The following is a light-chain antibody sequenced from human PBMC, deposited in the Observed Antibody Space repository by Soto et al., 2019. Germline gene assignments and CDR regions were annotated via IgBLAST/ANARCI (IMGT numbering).Light chain of an antibody. CDR2: WAS. Sequence: DIVMTQSPDSLAVSLGQRATFNCRSIQSVLYSSSNKNYLAWYQQKPGQPPKLLIYWASTRESVVPDRFSGSGSGTDFTLTFSCLQAEHVTFYYCQQYLSSWCTFGHET. J-gene: IGKJ2*02. CDR3: QQYLSSWCT. CDR1: QSVLYSSSNKNY. V-gene: IGKV4-1*01.